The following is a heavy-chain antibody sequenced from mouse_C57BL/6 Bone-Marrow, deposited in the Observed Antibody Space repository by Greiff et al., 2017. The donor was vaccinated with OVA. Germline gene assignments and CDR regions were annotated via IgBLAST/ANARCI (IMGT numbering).Heavy chain of an antibody. D-gene: IGHD4-1*01. CDR1: GYTFTSYW. V-gene: IGHV1-50*01. J-gene: IGHJ3*01. CDR3: AGWEFAY. Sequence: QVQLQQPGAELVKPGASVKLSCKASGYTFTSYWIQWVKQRPGQSLEWIGEIDPSDGYTNYNQKFKGKATVTVDTSSSTANMQLSSLTSEDSAVYYCAGWEFAYWGQGTLVTVSA. CDR2: IDPSDGYT.